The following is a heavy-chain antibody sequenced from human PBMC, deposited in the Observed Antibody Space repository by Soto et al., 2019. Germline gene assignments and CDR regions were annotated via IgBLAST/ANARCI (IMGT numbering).Heavy chain of an antibody. V-gene: IGHV4-31*03. CDR2: IYYSGST. J-gene: IGHJ5*02. Sequence: QVQLQESGPGLVKPSQTLSLTCTVSGGSISSGGYYWSWIRQHPGKGLEWIGYIYYSGSTYYNPSLKSRVTISVDRYKNQFSLKLSSVTAADTAVYYCARDSGYTLAWFDPGGQGTLLTVSS. D-gene: IGHD5-12*01. CDR3: ARDSGYTLAWFDP. CDR1: GGSISSGGYY.